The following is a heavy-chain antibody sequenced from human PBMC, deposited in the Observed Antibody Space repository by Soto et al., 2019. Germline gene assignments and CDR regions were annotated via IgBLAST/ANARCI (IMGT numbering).Heavy chain of an antibody. Sequence: EVQLVESGGGLVQPGGSLKLSCAASGFTFSDSAMHWVRQASGEGLEWLGRIRSKGNNYATEYGASLKGRFTISRDDSKKTTYLQMSKLNTEDTAVYYCVRYSRTLGGFFDLWGRGTLVTVSS. D-gene: IGHD2-21*01. CDR3: VRYSRTLGGFFDL. V-gene: IGHV3-73*02. J-gene: IGHJ2*01. CDR2: IRSKGNNYAT. CDR1: GFTFSDSA.